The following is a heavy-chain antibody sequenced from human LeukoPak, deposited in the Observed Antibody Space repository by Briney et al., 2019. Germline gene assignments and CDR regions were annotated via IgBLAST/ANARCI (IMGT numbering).Heavy chain of an antibody. Sequence: GGSLRLSCAASGFTFSSYAMSWVRQAPGKGLHWVSYISSSGSTMYYADSVKGRFTISRDDAKNSLSLQMDSLRAEDTAVYYCARVTKYLDFDYWGQGTLVTVSS. D-gene: IGHD3-3*01. CDR3: ARVTKYLDFDY. V-gene: IGHV3-48*03. J-gene: IGHJ4*02. CDR2: ISSSGSTM. CDR1: GFTFSSYA.